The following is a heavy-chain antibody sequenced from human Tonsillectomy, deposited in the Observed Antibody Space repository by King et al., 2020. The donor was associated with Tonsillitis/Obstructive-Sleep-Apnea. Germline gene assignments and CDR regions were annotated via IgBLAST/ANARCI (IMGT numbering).Heavy chain of an antibody. Sequence: VQLQQWGAGLLKPSGTLSLTCAVYGGSFSGYYWSWIRQPPGKGLEWIGEINHSGSTNYNPSLKSRVTISVDTSKNQFSLDLSSVTAADTAVYYCARDYTSSPHYYYYMDVWGKGTTVTVAS. D-gene: IGHD6-6*01. CDR2: INHSGST. V-gene: IGHV4-34*01. CDR3: ARDYTSSPHYYYYMDV. CDR1: GGSFSGYY. J-gene: IGHJ6*03.